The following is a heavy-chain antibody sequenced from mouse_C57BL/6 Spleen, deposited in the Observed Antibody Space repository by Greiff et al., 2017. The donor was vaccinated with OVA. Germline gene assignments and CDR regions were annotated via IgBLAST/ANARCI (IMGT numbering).Heavy chain of an antibody. V-gene: IGHV3-6*01. J-gene: IGHJ4*01. Sequence: EVQLEESGPGLVKPSPSLSLTCSVSGYSITSCYYCNWIRQFPGNQLECVGYIRYDGSINYNPYLKNRLSLTLDTSKNQCFLKLKSVTTEDTATYDCSRDGIDYGYLYYAMDYWGQGTSVTVSS. CDR3: SRDGIDYGYLYYAMDY. CDR1: GYSITSCYY. CDR2: IRYDGSI. D-gene: IGHD2-2*01.